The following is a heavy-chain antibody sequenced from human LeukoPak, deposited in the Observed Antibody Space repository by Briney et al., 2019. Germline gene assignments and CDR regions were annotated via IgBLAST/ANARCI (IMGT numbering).Heavy chain of an antibody. J-gene: IGHJ6*02. CDR1: GGSVSSGSYY. CDR3: ARDTQNYGGNRFYYYAMDV. CDR2: IYYSGST. V-gene: IGHV4-61*01. Sequence: PSETLSLTCTVSGGSVSSGSYYWSWIRQPPGKGLEWIGYIYYSGSTNYNPSLKSRVTISVDTSKNQFSLKLSSVTAADTAVYYCARDTQNYGGNRFYYYAMDVWGQGTTVTVSS. D-gene: IGHD4-23*01.